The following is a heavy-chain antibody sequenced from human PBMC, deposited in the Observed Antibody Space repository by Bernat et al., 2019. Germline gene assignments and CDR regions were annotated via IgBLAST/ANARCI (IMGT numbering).Heavy chain of an antibody. Sequence: EVQLLESGGGLVQPGGSLRLSCAASGFTFSSYAMSWVRQAPGKGLEWVSAISGSGGSTYYADSVKGRFTISRDNSKNTLYLQMNSLRAEDTAVYYCAKDSPYSSGWYDVSGYFDYWGQGTLVTVSS. J-gene: IGHJ4*02. D-gene: IGHD6-19*01. V-gene: IGHV3-23*01. CDR3: AKDSPYSSGWYDVSGYFDY. CDR1: GFTFSSYA. CDR2: ISGSGGST.